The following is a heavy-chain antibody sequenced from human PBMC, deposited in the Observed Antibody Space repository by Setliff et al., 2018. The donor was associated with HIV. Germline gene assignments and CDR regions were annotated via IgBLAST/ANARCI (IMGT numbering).Heavy chain of an antibody. D-gene: IGHD3-22*01. CDR3: ARRGDSSGYYDAFDV. CDR1: GGSIDNNKYY. V-gene: IGHV4-39*07. J-gene: IGHJ3*01. CDR2: IYHTGRT. Sequence: SETLSLTCSVSGGSIDNNKYYWTWIRQPPGKGLEWTGSIYHTGRTYYNRSLESRLTISIDTSKNQFSLKLNSVTAADTAMYYCARRGDSSGYYDAFDVWGQGTKVTVSS.